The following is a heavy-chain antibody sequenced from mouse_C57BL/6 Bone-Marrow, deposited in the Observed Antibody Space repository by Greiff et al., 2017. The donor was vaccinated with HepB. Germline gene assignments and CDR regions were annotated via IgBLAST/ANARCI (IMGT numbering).Heavy chain of an antibody. Sequence: EVQLQQSGPELVKPGASVKITCKASGYTLTDYNMDWVKQSHGKSLEWIGDINPNNGGTIYSQKFKGKATLTVDKSSSTAYMELRSRTCEDTAVYYCERHYSKFAWFAYWGQGTLVTVSA. CDR2: INPNNGGT. J-gene: IGHJ3*01. V-gene: IGHV1-18*01. CDR3: ERHYSKFAWFAY. CDR1: GYTLTDYN. D-gene: IGHD2-5*01.